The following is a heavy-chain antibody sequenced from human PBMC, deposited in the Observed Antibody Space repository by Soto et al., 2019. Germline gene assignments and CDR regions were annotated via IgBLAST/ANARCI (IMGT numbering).Heavy chain of an antibody. J-gene: IGHJ3*02. D-gene: IGHD6-19*01. CDR1: GGSISSSSYY. Sequence: PSETLSLTCTVSGGSISSSSYYWGWIRQPPGKGLEWIGSIYYSGSTYYNPSLKSRVTISVDTSKNQFSLKLSSVTAADTAVYYCARQLAVAGPFHAFDIWGQGTMVTVS. V-gene: IGHV4-39*01. CDR3: ARQLAVAGPFHAFDI. CDR2: IYYSGST.